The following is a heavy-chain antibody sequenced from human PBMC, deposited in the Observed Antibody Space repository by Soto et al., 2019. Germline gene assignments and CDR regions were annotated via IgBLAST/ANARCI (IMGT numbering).Heavy chain of an antibody. Sequence: EVQLVESGGGLVQPGGSLRLSCAASGFTVSNNYMRWVRQAPGKGLECVSLIYSGGATYYADSVKGRFTISRDNSKNTLYLQMNSLRAEDTAVYYCARDGTYNLVGGQGILVTVSS. V-gene: IGHV3-66*01. J-gene: IGHJ4*02. D-gene: IGHD1-1*01. CDR3: ARDGTYNLV. CDR2: IYSGGAT. CDR1: GFTVSNNY.